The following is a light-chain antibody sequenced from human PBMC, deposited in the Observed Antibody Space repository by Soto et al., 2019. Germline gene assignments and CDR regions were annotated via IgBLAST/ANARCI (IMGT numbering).Light chain of an antibody. CDR2: EVS. Sequence: QSALTQPASVSGSPGQSITISCTGTSSDVGIYNYVSWYQQHPGKAPKLMIYEVSKRPSGVSNRFSGSKSGSTASLSISGLKAEDEADYYCSSFTTSSIWVFGGGTKLTVL. CDR1: SSDVGIYNY. CDR3: SSFTTSSIWV. V-gene: IGLV2-14*01. J-gene: IGLJ3*02.